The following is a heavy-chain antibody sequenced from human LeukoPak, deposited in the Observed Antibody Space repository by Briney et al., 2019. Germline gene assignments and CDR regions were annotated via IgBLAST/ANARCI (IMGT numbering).Heavy chain of an antibody. CDR3: ARDRGGGNYYYDYGMDV. Sequence: GGSLRLSCAASGFTFSSYDMHWVRQAPGKGLEWVAVISYDGSNKYYADSVKGRFTISRDNSKNTLYLQMNSLRAEDTAVYYCARDRGGGNYYYDYGMDVWVQGTTVTVS. J-gene: IGHJ6*02. CDR1: GFTFSSYD. CDR2: ISYDGSNK. V-gene: IGHV3-30-3*01. D-gene: IGHD2-15*01.